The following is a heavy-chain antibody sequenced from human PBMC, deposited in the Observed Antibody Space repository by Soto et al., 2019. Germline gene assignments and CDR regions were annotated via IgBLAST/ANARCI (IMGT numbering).Heavy chain of an antibody. Sequence: EVLLVESGGGLVQPGGSLRLSCTASGFTFNDYEFNWVRQAPGKGLEWVSYISSAGTNIYYADSMRGRFTVSRDNAKNSLYLQMNSLRAEDTAVYYCARRRLAALKAPVDLWGRGTLVAVSS. CDR2: ISSAGTNI. CDR1: GFTFNDYE. V-gene: IGHV3-48*03. D-gene: IGHD3-9*01. CDR3: ARRRLAALKAPVDL. J-gene: IGHJ4*02.